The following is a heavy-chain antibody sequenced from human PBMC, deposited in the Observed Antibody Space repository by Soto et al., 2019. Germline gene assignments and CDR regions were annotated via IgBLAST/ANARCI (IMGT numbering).Heavy chain of an antibody. CDR1: GFRFSSYS. J-gene: IGHJ4*02. CDR2: ITATGDRA. V-gene: IGHV3-23*01. Sequence: LRLSCADSGFRFSSYSMSWVRQTPGKGLEWVAAITATGDRAYYADSVTGRFTISRDNSKKTHYLQMTSLRAEDTAMYYCATMNGYFEYWGQGTPVTVSS. D-gene: IGHD3-22*01. CDR3: ATMNGYFEY.